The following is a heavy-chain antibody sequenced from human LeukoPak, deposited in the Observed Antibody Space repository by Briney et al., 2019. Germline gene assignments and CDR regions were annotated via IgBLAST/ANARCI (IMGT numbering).Heavy chain of an antibody. CDR1: GYSISSGYY. CDR3: AKDGGPLYYYGSGSHNWFDP. D-gene: IGHD3-10*01. V-gene: IGHV4-38-2*02. CDR2: IYHSGST. J-gene: IGHJ5*02. Sequence: SETLSLTCTVSGYSISSGYYWGWIRQPPGKGLEWIGNIYHSGSTYYNPSLNSRVTISVDTSKNQFSLKLSSVTAADTAVYYCAKDGGPLYYYGSGSHNWFDPWGQGTLVTVSS.